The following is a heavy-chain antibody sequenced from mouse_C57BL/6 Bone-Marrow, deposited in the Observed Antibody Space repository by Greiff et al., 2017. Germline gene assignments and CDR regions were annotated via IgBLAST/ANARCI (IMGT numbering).Heavy chain of an antibody. CDR1: GYTFTSYW. CDR3: AREGYGYVLFAY. CDR2: IDPSDSYT. Sequence: QVQLQQPGAELVMPGASVKLSCKASGYTFTSYWMHWVKQRPGQGLEWIGEIDPSDSYTNYNQKFKGKSTLTVDKSSSTAYMQRSSLTSEDSAVYYCAREGYGYVLFAYWGQGTLVTVSA. D-gene: IGHD2-2*01. V-gene: IGHV1-69*01. J-gene: IGHJ3*01.